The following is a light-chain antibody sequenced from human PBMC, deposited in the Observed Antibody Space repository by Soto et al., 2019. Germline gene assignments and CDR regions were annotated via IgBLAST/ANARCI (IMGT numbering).Light chain of an antibody. CDR2: GAS. J-gene: IGKJ1*01. CDR1: QSVSSN. CDR3: QQYNSWPMT. Sequence: LVMTQSPATLSVSPGERATLSCRASQSVSSNLAWYQHKSGQAPRLLIYGASTRATGLPARFSGSGSGTEFTLTISSPQSEDFAVYSCQQYNSWPMTFGQGTKVDTK. V-gene: IGKV3-15*01.